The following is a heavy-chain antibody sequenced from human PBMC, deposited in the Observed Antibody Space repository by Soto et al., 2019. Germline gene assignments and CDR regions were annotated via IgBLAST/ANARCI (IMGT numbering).Heavy chain of an antibody. Sequence: PSETLSLTCTVSGGSISSYYWSWIRQPPGKGLEWIGYIYYSGSTNYNPSLKSRVTISVNTSKNQFSLKLTSVTAADTAVYYCARSRITMVRGVHYYYGMDVWGQGTTVTVSS. D-gene: IGHD3-10*01. CDR2: IYYSGST. CDR1: GGSISSYY. CDR3: ARSRITMVRGVHYYYGMDV. V-gene: IGHV4-59*01. J-gene: IGHJ6*02.